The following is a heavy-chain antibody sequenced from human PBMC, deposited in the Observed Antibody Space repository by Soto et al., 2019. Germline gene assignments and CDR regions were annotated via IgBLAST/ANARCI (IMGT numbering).Heavy chain of an antibody. V-gene: IGHV4-31*03. D-gene: IGHD2-2*01. CDR3: ARSVVPALYFDY. Sequence: SETLSLTCTVSGGSISSGGYYWSWIRQHPGKGLEWIGYIYYSGSTYYNPSLKSRVTISVDTSKNQFSLKLSSVTAADTAVYYCARSVVPALYFDYWGHGTLVTVSS. J-gene: IGHJ4*01. CDR2: IYYSGST. CDR1: GGSISSGGYY.